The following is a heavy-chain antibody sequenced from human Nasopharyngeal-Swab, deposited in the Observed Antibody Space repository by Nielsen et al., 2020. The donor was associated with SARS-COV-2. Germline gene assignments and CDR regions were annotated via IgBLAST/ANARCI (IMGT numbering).Heavy chain of an antibody. Sequence: GGSLRLSCAASGFTFRSYAISWVRQAPGKGLEWVSVISGSDYTTYYADSVKGRFTISRDNAKNSLYLQMNSLRAEDTAVYYCARDPGFGYYYDSSGYYDYWGQGTLVTVSS. CDR3: ARDPGFGYYYDSSGYYDY. V-gene: IGHV3-23*01. CDR1: GFTFRSYA. D-gene: IGHD3-22*01. CDR2: ISGSDYTT. J-gene: IGHJ4*02.